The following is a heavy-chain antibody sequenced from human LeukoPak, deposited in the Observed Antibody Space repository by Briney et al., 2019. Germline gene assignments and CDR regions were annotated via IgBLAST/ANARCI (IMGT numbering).Heavy chain of an antibody. J-gene: IGHJ6*02. CDR1: GFPFSSYW. V-gene: IGHV3-74*01. CDR3: ASDSPYYGMDV. Sequence: GGSLRLSCAASGFPFSSYWMHWVRHVPGKGLLWVSRINSDGSATIYADSVRGRFTISRDSAKNTLYLQMSGLRVEDTAVYHCASDSPYYGMDVWGQGTTVTVSS. CDR2: INSDGSAT.